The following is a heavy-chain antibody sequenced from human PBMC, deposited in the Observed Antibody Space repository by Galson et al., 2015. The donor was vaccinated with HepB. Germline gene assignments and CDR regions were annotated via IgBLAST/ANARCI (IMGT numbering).Heavy chain of an antibody. CDR2: ISAYNGNT. V-gene: IGHV1-18*01. D-gene: IGHD3-9*01. Sequence: SVKVSCKASGYTFTSYGISWVRQAPGQGLEWMGWISAYNGNTNYAQKLQGRVTMTTDTSTSTAYMELRSLRSDDTAVYYCARLGDYDILTGYLYPLDYWGQGTLVTVSS. CDR3: ARLGDYDILTGYLYPLDY. J-gene: IGHJ4*02. CDR1: GYTFTSYG.